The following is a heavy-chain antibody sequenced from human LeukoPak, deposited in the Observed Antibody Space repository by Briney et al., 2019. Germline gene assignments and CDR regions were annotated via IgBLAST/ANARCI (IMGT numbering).Heavy chain of an antibody. D-gene: IGHD3-3*01. CDR1: GGSISSCY. Sequence: SETLSLTCTVSGGSISSCYWSWIRQPPGKGLEWIGYIYYSGSTNYNPSLKSRVTISVDTSKNQFSLKLSSVTAADAAVYYCARVGGYDFWSGYWDYWGQGTLVTVSS. CDR2: IYYSGST. V-gene: IGHV4-59*01. CDR3: ARVGGYDFWSGYWDY. J-gene: IGHJ4*02.